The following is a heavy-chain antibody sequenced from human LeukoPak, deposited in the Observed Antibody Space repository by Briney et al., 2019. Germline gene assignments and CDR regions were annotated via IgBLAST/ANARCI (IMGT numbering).Heavy chain of an antibody. J-gene: IGHJ6*02. CDR3: ARVGATASYGMDV. D-gene: IGHD1-26*01. CDR2: ISSSSSSI. Sequence: PGGSLRLSCAASGFTFSSYSMNWVRQAPGKGLEWVSSISSSSSSIYYADSVKGRFTISRDNAKNSLYLQMNSLRAEDTAVYYCARVGATASYGMDVWGQGTRSPSP. CDR1: GFTFSSYS. V-gene: IGHV3-21*04.